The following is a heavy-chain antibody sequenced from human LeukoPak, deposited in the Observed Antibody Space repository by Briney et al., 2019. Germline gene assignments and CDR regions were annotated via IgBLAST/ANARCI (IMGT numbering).Heavy chain of an antibody. Sequence: PSETLSLTCAVSGYSISSGYYWGWIRQPPGKGLEWIGSIYHSGSTYYNPSLKSRVTISVDTSKNQFSLKLSSVTAADTAVYYCARLGIYCSSTSCLNWFDPWGQGTLVTVPS. CDR3: ARLGIYCSSTSCLNWFDP. CDR1: GYSISSGYY. CDR2: IYHSGST. V-gene: IGHV4-38-2*01. J-gene: IGHJ5*02. D-gene: IGHD2-2*01.